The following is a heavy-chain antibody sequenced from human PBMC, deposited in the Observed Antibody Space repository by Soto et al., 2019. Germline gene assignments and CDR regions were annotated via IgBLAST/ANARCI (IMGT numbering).Heavy chain of an antibody. CDR3: ARHNYGSGSTYFDY. CDR2: IYYSGST. CDR1: GGSISSYY. D-gene: IGHD3-10*01. V-gene: IGHV4-59*08. J-gene: IGHJ4*02. Sequence: SETLSLTCTVSGGSISSYYWSWIRQPPGKGLEWIGYIYYSGSTNYNPSLKSRVTISVDTSRNQFSLKLNSMTAADTAVYYCARHNYGSGSTYFDYWGQGTLVTVSS.